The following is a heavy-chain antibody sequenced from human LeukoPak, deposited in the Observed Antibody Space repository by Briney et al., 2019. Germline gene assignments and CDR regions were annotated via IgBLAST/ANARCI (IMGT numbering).Heavy chain of an antibody. D-gene: IGHD5-18*01. CDR3: ARTAGWSYGFDY. J-gene: IGHJ4*02. CDR1: GGSISSGGYY. V-gene: IGHV4-31*03. Sequence: SQTLSLTCTVSGGSISSGGYYWTWIRQHPGKGLEWIGYIYNSGTTYYNPSLESRVTISGDTSKNQFSLKLSSVTAADTAMYYCARTAGWSYGFDYLGQGTLVTVSS. CDR2: IYNSGTT.